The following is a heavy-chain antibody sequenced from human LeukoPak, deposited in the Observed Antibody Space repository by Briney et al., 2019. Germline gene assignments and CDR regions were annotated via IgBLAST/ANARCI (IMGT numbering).Heavy chain of an antibody. Sequence: PSETLSLTCTVSGGSISSYYWSWIRQPPGNGLEWIGYIYYSGSTNYNPSLKSRVTISVDTSKNQFSLKLSSVTAADTAVYYCARAGATLVGAVDWGQGTLVTVSS. D-gene: IGHD1-26*01. CDR2: IYYSGST. CDR1: GGSISSYY. V-gene: IGHV4-59*01. J-gene: IGHJ4*02. CDR3: ARAGATLVGAVD.